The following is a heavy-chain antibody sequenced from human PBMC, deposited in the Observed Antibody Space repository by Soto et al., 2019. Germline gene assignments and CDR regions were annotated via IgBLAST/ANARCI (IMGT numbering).Heavy chain of an antibody. CDR2: IIPIFGTA. Sequence: QVQLVQSGAEVKKPGSSVKVSCKASGGTFSSYAISWVRQAPGQGLEWMGGIIPIFGTANYAQKFQGRVTITADESTSTAYMDLSSMRSEDTAVYYCARAVVVVAATQGYYYYGMDVWGQGTTVTVSS. CDR3: ARAVVVVAATQGYYYYGMDV. J-gene: IGHJ6*02. D-gene: IGHD2-15*01. CDR1: GGTFSSYA. V-gene: IGHV1-69*01.